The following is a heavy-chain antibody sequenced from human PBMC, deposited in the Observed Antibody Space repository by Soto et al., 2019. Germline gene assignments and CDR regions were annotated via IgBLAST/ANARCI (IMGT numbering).Heavy chain of an antibody. V-gene: IGHV1-69*13. D-gene: IGHD4-17*01. CDR3: ARDLPDYGDYLNWFDP. J-gene: IGHJ5*02. Sequence: ASVKVSCKASGGTFSSYAISWVRRAPGQGLEWMGGIIPIFGTANYAQKFQGRVTITADESTSTAYMELSSLRSEDTAVYYCARDLPDYGDYLNWFDPWGQGTLVTVSS. CDR2: IIPIFGTA. CDR1: GGTFSSYA.